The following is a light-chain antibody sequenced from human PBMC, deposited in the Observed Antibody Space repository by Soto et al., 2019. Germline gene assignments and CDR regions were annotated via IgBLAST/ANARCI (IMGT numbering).Light chain of an antibody. Sequence: EIVMAQSPDTLSLSPGQRATLSCRASVSVRTDLAWYQQKPGQAPRLLIYGASTRATGIPARFSGSGSGTEFTLTINSLQSEDFAVYYCQQYNNWPRTFGQGTKVDIK. J-gene: IGKJ1*01. CDR3: QQYNNWPRT. CDR1: VSVRTD. CDR2: GAS. V-gene: IGKV3-15*01.